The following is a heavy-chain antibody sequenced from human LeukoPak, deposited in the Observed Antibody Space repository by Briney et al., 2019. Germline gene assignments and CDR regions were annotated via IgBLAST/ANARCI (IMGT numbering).Heavy chain of an antibody. D-gene: IGHD1-26*01. CDR3: AASGGSYSFDY. J-gene: IGHJ4*02. Sequence: SETLSLTCTVSGGSISSYYWSWIRQPPGKGREWSGYIYYSGSTNYNPSLKSRVTISVDTSKNQFSLKLSSVTAADTAVYYCAASGGSYSFDYWGQGTLVTVSS. V-gene: IGHV4-59*01. CDR2: IYYSGST. CDR1: GGSISSYY.